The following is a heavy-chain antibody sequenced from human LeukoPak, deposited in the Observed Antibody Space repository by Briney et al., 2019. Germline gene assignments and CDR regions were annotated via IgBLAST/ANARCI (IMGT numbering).Heavy chain of an antibody. V-gene: IGHV4-61*01. CDR2: IYYSGST. D-gene: IGHD3-10*01. Sequence: SETLSLTCTVSGGSISSGSYYWSWIRQPPGKGLEWIGYIYYSGSTNYNPSLKSRVTISVDTSKNQFSLKLSSVTAADTAVYYCARSPYYYGSGSYPDYWGQGTLVTVS. J-gene: IGHJ4*02. CDR3: ARSPYYYGSGSYPDY. CDR1: GGSISSGSYY.